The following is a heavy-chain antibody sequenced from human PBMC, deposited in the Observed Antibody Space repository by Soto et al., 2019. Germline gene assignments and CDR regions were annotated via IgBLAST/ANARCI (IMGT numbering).Heavy chain of an antibody. CDR2: IKTYKGNT. CDR3: AARSGRDPYYFDY. Sequence: QVQLVQSGVEGKKPGASVKVSCKVFGYTFTSYGMSWVRQAPGQGLEWMGWIKTYKGNTNYAQKLQGRVTMTTDTSTSTAYMELRSLRSDDTAVYYCAARSGRDPYYFDYWGQGTLVTVSS. V-gene: IGHV1-18*01. J-gene: IGHJ4*02. CDR1: GYTFTSYG. D-gene: IGHD1-26*01.